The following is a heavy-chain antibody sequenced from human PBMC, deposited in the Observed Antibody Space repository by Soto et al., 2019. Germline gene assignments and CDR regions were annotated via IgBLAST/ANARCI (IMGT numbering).Heavy chain of an antibody. CDR1: GGSFSGYY. V-gene: IGHV4-34*01. CDR3: ARGLNSSGWYKSSDYYYMDV. J-gene: IGHJ6*03. CDR2: INHSGST. Sequence: QVQLQQWGAGLLKPSETLSLTCAVYGGSFSGYYWSWIRQPPGKGLEWIGEINHSGSTNYNPSLKSRVTISVDTSKNQFSLKLSSVTAAETAVYYCARGLNSSGWYKSSDYYYMDVWGKGTTVTVSS. D-gene: IGHD6-19*01.